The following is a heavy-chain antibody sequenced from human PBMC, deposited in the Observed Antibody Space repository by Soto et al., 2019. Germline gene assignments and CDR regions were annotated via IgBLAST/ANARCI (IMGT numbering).Heavy chain of an antibody. CDR3: ARDRYSTAWIDGY. CDR2: ISSSGSTI. D-gene: IGHD6-19*01. V-gene: IGHV3-11*01. J-gene: IGHJ4*02. CDR1: GFTFSDYY. Sequence: LRLSCAASGFTFSDYYMSWIRQAPGKGLEWVSYISSSGSTIYYADSVKGRFTISRDNAKNSLYLQMNSLRAEDTAVYYCARDRYSTAWIDGYWGQGTLVTVSS.